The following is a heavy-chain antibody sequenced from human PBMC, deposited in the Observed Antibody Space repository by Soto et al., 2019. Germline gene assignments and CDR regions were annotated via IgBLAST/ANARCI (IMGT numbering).Heavy chain of an antibody. Sequence: QVQVVESGGGVVQPGRSLGLSCAASGFTFSTYAIHWVRQAPGKGLEWVAVISNDGNNKYYAESVKGRFTITRGNSEKTVHLHVNSLRTEDTAVYYCAKGSAGHYDSGTLLDWGQGTLVTVSS. CDR2: ISNDGNNK. J-gene: IGHJ4*02. CDR1: GFTFSTYA. V-gene: IGHV3-30-3*01. CDR3: AKGSAGHYDSGTLLD. D-gene: IGHD3-10*01.